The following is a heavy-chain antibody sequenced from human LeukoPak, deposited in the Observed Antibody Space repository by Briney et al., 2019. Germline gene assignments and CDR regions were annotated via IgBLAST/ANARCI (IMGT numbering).Heavy chain of an antibody. J-gene: IGHJ5*02. CDR3: ARDKLELRVFWFDP. V-gene: IGHV4-39*07. CDR1: GGSISNSSYY. CDR2: MYYSGST. D-gene: IGHD1-7*01. Sequence: SETLSLTCTVSGGSISNSSYYWGWIRQPPGKGLECIGSMYYSGSTYYNPSLKSRVTISVDTSKNQFSLKLSSVTAADTAVYYCARDKLELRVFWFDPWGQGTLVTVSS.